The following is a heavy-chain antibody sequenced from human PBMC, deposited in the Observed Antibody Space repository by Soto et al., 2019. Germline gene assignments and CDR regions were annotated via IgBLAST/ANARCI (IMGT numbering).Heavy chain of an antibody. Sequence: QVQLQQWGAGLLKASETLSLTCAVVGDSLRGQSWNWIRQSPGKGLEWIGELDQSGGTNYNPSLKSRAIISDDTSKNQFSLTLTSVTAADTAVYYCAREDSYGWSGKSLDVWGQATTVTVSS. J-gene: IGHJ6*02. CDR2: LDQSGGT. CDR1: GDSLRGQS. D-gene: IGHD6-19*01. V-gene: IGHV4-34*01. CDR3: AREDSYGWSGKSLDV.